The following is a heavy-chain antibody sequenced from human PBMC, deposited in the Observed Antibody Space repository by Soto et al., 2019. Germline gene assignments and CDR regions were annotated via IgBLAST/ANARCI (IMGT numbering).Heavy chain of an antibody. Sequence: SETLSLTCTVSGGSVISYYWSWILQPPGKGMEWIGYVHHSWGTTYNPSLQSRVAISLDTSKNQFSLKLISVTATDTAMYYCARVDSSRSCFAYWGQGTLVTVSS. CDR1: GGSVISYY. CDR2: VHHSWGT. J-gene: IGHJ4*02. V-gene: IGHV4-59*02. D-gene: IGHD3-22*01. CDR3: ARVDSSRSCFAY.